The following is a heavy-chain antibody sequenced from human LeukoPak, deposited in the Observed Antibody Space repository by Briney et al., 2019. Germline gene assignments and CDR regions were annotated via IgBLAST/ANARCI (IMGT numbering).Heavy chain of an antibody. J-gene: IGHJ4*02. Sequence: ASVKVSCKASGYTFTTYAMNWVRQAPGQRLEWMGWLNAGNGNTKYSENFQGRVTITRDTSASTAHMELSSLRSEDTAVYYCARDNKVRDDFWSGYYDYWGQGTLVTVSS. V-gene: IGHV1-3*01. CDR3: ARDNKVRDDFWSGYYDY. CDR1: GYTFTTYA. CDR2: LNAGNGNT. D-gene: IGHD3-3*01.